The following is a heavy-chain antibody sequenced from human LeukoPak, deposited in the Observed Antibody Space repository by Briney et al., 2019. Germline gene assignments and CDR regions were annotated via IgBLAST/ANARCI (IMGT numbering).Heavy chain of an antibody. V-gene: IGHV4-4*07. D-gene: IGHD3-22*01. CDR3: ARGNLYHYDSSGYYLDHQIDY. J-gene: IGHJ4*02. Sequence: PSETLSLTCTVSGGSISSYYWSWIRQPAGKGLEWIGRIYTSGSTNYNPSLKSRVTMSVDTSKNQFSLKLSSVTAADTAAYYSARGNLYHYDSSGYYLDHQIDYWGQGTLVTVSS. CDR1: GGSISSYY. CDR2: IYTSGST.